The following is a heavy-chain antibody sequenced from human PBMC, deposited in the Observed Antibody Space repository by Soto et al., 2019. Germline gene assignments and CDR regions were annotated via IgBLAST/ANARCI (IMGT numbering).Heavy chain of an antibody. V-gene: IGHV1-69*13. CDR3: ARDTSDYYDSIGYSHLYGMDV. J-gene: IGHJ6*02. CDR2: IIPIFGTA. Sequence: ASVKVSCKASGGTFSSYAISWVRRAPGQGLEWMGGIIPIFGTANYAQKFQGRVTITADESTSTAYMELSSLRSEDTAVYYCARDTSDYYDSIGYSHLYGMDVWGQGTTVTVSS. CDR1: GGTFSSYA. D-gene: IGHD3-22*01.